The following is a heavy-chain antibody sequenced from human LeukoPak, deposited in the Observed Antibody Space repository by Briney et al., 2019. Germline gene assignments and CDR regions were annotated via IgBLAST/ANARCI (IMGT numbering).Heavy chain of an antibody. J-gene: IGHJ6*02. CDR3: TGGIAAAGTGVYYYGMDV. D-gene: IGHD6-13*01. CDR2: IRSKANSYAT. CDR1: GFTFSGSA. V-gene: IGHV3-73*01. Sequence: GGSLRLSCAASGFTFSGSAMHWVRQASGKGLEWVGRIRSKANSYATAYAASVKGRFTNSRDDSKNTAYLQMNSLKTEDTAVYYCTGGIAAAGTGVYYYGMDVWGQGTTVTVSS.